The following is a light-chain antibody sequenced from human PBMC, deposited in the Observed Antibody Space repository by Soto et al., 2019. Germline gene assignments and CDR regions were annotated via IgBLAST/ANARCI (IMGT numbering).Light chain of an antibody. CDR1: QSVSSSY. Sequence: EIVLTQSPGTLSLSPGERATLSCRASQSVSSSYLAWYQQKPGQAPRLLIYGASSRATGIPDRFSGSGSGTDFTLTISGLEPEDSAVYYCQQRANWPGTFGQGTKVEVK. CDR2: GAS. CDR3: QQRANWPGT. V-gene: IGKV3D-20*02. J-gene: IGKJ1*01.